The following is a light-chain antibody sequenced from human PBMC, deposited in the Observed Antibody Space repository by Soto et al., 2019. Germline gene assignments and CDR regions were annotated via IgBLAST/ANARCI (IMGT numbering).Light chain of an antibody. Sequence: KVMTQSPATLSVPPGERATLSCRASQSVNSNLAWYQQKPGQAPRLLLYGASTRAIGIPARFSGSASGTEFTLTISILQSEDSAVYYCQQYNDWPLTFGGGTKVEIK. CDR2: GAS. CDR1: QSVNSN. V-gene: IGKV3-15*01. CDR3: QQYNDWPLT. J-gene: IGKJ4*01.